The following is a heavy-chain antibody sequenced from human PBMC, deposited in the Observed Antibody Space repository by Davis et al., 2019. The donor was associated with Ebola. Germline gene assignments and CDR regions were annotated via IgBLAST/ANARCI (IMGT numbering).Heavy chain of an antibody. CDR2: IYYSGST. D-gene: IGHD3-3*01. V-gene: IGHV4-61*01. CDR1: GGSVSSGSYY. J-gene: IGHJ5*02. CDR3: ARHDYDFWSGYYNWFDP. Sequence: MPGGSLRLSCTVSGGSVSSGSYYWSWIRQPPGKGLEWIGYIYYSGSTNYNPSLKSRVTISVDTSKNQFSLKLSSVTAADTAVYYCARHDYDFWSGYYNWFDPWGQGTLVTVSS.